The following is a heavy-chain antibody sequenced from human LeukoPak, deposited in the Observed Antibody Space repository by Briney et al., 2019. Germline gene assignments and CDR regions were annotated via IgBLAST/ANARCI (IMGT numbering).Heavy chain of an antibody. V-gene: IGHV4-59*01. J-gene: IGHJ4*02. CDR3: ARIGRSSSGRFDY. D-gene: IGHD6-19*01. Sequence: SETLSLTCTVSDGSFSSYYWSWIRQPPGKGLEWIGYIYYSGSTNYNPSLKSRVTISVDTSKNQFSLKLSSVTAADTAVYYCARIGRSSSGRFDYWGQGTLVTVSS. CDR2: IYYSGST. CDR1: DGSFSSYY.